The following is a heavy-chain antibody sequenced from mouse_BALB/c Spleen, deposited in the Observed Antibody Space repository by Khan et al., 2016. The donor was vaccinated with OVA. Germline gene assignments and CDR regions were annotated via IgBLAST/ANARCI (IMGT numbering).Heavy chain of an antibody. J-gene: IGHJ1*01. CDR1: GFIFSSYD. Sequence: EVELVESGGDLVKPGGSLKLSCAASGFIFSSYDMSWVRQTPDKRLEWVATISAGDTYTYYPASVKGRLTISRDNAKSTLYIQMSSLKSDDTAMYYCVRQAVLLLRFHWYFDVWGAGTTVTVSS. D-gene: IGHD1-1*01. CDR2: ISAGDTYT. CDR3: VRQAVLLLRFHWYFDV. V-gene: IGHV5-6*01.